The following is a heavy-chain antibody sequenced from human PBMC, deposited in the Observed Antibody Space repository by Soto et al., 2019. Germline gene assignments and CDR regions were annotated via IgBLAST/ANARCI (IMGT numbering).Heavy chain of an antibody. CDR1: GGSVSSGSYY. J-gene: IGHJ4*02. CDR2: IYYSGNT. Sequence: SQTLSLTCAVSGGSVSSGSYYWSWIRQPPGKGLEWIGYIYYSGNTNYNPSLKSRVTISVDTSKNQFSLKLSSVTAADTAVYYCARAPGGHYTDYWGQGTLVTVSS. V-gene: IGHV4-61*01. CDR3: ARAPGGHYTDY. D-gene: IGHD3-16*01.